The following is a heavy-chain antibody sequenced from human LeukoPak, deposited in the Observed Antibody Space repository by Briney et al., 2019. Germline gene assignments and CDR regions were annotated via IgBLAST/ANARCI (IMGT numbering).Heavy chain of an antibody. CDR2: ISGSGGST. Sequence: QPGGSLRLSCAASGFTFSSYAMSWVRQAPGKGLEWVSAISGSGGSTYYADSVKGRFTISRDNSKNTLYLQMNSLRAEDTAVYYCAKDPPYSSCWLDAFDIWGQGTMVTVSS. D-gene: IGHD6-19*01. V-gene: IGHV3-23*01. CDR3: AKDPPYSSCWLDAFDI. J-gene: IGHJ3*02. CDR1: GFTFSSYA.